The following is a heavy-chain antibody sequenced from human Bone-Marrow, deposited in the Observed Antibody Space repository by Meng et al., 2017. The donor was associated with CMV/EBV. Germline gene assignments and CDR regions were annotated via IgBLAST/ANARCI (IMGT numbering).Heavy chain of an antibody. CDR3: ARGRMGIDYYYYYGMDV. V-gene: IGHV6-1*01. CDR2: TYYRSKWYN. CDR1: GDSVSSNSAA. D-gene: IGHD2-8*01. J-gene: IGHJ6*02. Sequence: SCAISGDSVSSNSAAWNWIRQSPSRGLEWLGRTYYRSKWYNDYAVSVKSRITINPDTSKNQFSLQLNSVTPEDTAVYYCARGRMGIDYYYYYGMDVWGQGTTVTVSS.